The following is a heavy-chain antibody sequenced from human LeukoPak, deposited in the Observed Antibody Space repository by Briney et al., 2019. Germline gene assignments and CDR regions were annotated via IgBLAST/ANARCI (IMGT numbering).Heavy chain of an antibody. V-gene: IGHV4-34*01. J-gene: IGHJ4*02. CDR2: INHSGST. CDR1: GGSFSGYY. D-gene: IGHD4-23*01. Sequence: SETLSLTCAVYGGSFSGYYWSWIRQPPGKGLEWIGEINHSGSTNYNPSLKSRVTISVDTSKNQFSLKLSSVTAADTAVYYCARPIHYGGKYYFDYWGQGTLVTVSS. CDR3: ARPIHYGGKYYFDY.